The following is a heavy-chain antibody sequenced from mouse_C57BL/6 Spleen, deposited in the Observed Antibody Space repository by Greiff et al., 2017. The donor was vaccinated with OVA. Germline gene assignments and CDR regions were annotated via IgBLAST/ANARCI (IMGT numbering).Heavy chain of an antibody. CDR1: GFTFSDYG. V-gene: IGHV5-17*01. J-gene: IGHJ4*01. CDR3: ARNSYYYAMDY. CDR2: ISSGSSTI. Sequence: DVKLEESGGGLVKPGGSLKLSCAASGFTFSDYGMHWVRQAPEKGLEWVAYISSGSSTIYYADTVKGRFTFSRDNAKNTLFMQMTSLRSEDTAMYYCARNSYYYAMDYWGQGTSVTVSS.